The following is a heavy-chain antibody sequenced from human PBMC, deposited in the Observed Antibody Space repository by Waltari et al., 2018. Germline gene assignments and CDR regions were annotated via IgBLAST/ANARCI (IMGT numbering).Heavy chain of an antibody. CDR2: IYRDETDT. D-gene: IGHD1-26*01. CDR1: GFTFNTFA. Sequence: DVQLLESGGGLVQPGGSLRLSCAGSGFTFNTFAMSWVRQAPGKGLEWVSMIYRDETDTYYADSVKGRFTISRDDSKNTLYLQMNSLTAEDTAIYYCAKRRYSGYIDSWGQGTLVTVSS. V-gene: IGHV3-23*03. CDR3: AKRRYSGYIDS. J-gene: IGHJ4*02.